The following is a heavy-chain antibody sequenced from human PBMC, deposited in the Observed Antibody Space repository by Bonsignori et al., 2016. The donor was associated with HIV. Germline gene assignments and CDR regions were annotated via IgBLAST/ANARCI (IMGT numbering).Heavy chain of an antibody. V-gene: IGHV3-48*02. Sequence: WIRQPPGKGLEWVSYISSSSSTIYYADSVKGRFTISRDNAKNSLYLQMNSLRDEDTAVYYCARVQPLGSWGAFDIWGQGTMVTVSS. CDR2: ISSSSSTI. D-gene: IGHD2-15*01. J-gene: IGHJ3*02. CDR3: ARVQPLGSWGAFDI.